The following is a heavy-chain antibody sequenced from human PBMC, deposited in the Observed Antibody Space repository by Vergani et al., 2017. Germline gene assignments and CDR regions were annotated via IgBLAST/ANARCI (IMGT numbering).Heavy chain of an antibody. D-gene: IGHD2-15*01. J-gene: IGHJ1*01. Sequence: EVQLVESGGGLIQPGGSLRLSCAASGFTVSSNYMSWVRQAPGKGLEWVSAISGSGGSTYHADSVKGRFTNSRDNSKNTLYLQMNSRRAEDTAVYYCARDRRDIVVVVAAHFAEXFQHWGQGTLVTVSS. CDR3: ARDRRDIVVVVAAHFAEXFQH. V-gene: IGHV3-23*04. CDR1: GFTVSSNY. CDR2: SGSGGST.